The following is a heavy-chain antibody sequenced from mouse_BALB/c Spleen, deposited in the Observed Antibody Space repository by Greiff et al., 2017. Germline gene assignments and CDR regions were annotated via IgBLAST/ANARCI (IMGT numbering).Heavy chain of an antibody. CDR3: AGGRYYGSLDY. V-gene: IGHV5-17*02. D-gene: IGHD1-2*01. CDR2: ISSGSSTI. Sequence: EVMLVESGGGLVQPGGSRKLSCAASGFTFSSFGMHWVRQAPEKGLEWVAYISSGSSTIYYADTVKGRFTISRDNPKNTLFLQMTSLRSEDTAMYYCAGGRYYGSLDYWGQGTTLTVSS. J-gene: IGHJ2*01. CDR1: GFTFSSFG.